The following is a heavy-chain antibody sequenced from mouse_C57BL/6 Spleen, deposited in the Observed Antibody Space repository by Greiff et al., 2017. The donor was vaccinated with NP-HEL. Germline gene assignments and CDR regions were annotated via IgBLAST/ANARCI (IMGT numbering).Heavy chain of an antibody. J-gene: IGHJ2*01. CDR2: IYPGSGNT. V-gene: IGHV1-66*01. D-gene: IGHD2-4*01. CDR1: GYSFTSYY. CDR3: AKTDYYFDY. Sequence: VQRVESGPELVKPGASVKISCKASGYSFTSYYIHWVKQRPGQGLEWIGWIYPGSGNTKYNEKFKGKATLTADTSSSTAYMQLSSLTSEDSAVYYCAKTDYYFDYWGQGTTLTVSS.